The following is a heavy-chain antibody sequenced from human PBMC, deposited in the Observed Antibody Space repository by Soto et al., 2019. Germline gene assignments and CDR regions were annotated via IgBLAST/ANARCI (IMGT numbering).Heavy chain of an antibody. Sequence: ASVKVSCKASGYTFTGYYTHWVRQAPGQGLEWMGWINPNSGGTNYAQKFQDWVTMTRDTSISTAYMELSRLRSDDTAVYYCARGDTMVRDYYYYYYMDVWGKGTTVTVSS. CDR2: INPNSGGT. V-gene: IGHV1-2*04. D-gene: IGHD3-10*01. CDR1: GYTFTGYY. J-gene: IGHJ6*03. CDR3: ARGDTMVRDYYYYYYMDV.